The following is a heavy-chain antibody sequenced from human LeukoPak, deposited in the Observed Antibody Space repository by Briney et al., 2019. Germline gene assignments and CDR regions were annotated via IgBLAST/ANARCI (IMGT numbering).Heavy chain of an antibody. V-gene: IGHV4-59*08. Sequence: PSETLSLTCTVSGGFISGYYWSWIRQPPGKGLEWIGYIDYSGSTNYNPSLRSRVTISKDTYKKQFSQKLSSVPAADTAVYYCATGRYYDNVWGSYRPSFDFWGQGTLATVSS. CDR3: ATGRYYDNVWGSYRPSFDF. J-gene: IGHJ4*02. CDR2: IDYSGST. CDR1: GGFISGYY. D-gene: IGHD3-16*02.